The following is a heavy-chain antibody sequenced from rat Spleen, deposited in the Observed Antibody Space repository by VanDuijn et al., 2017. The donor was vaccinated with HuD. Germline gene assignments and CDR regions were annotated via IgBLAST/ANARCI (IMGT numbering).Heavy chain of an antibody. CDR2: ITPDGGTT. V-gene: IGHV5-35*01. CDR3: TGGGHSALNWFAY. CDR1: GFTFSTNW. D-gene: IGHD3-3*01. J-gene: IGHJ3*01. Sequence: EVQLVESGGGLVQPGRSMKLSCAASGFTFSTNWLNWIRQAPGKGLEWVASITPDGGTTYYPDTVKGRFVISKDNAKNTGTLQMNNLKSEDTAVYYCTGGGHSALNWFAYWGQGTLVTVSS.